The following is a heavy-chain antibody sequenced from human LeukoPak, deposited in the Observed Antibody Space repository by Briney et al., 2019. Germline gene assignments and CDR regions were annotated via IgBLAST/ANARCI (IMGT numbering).Heavy chain of an antibody. D-gene: IGHD4-17*01. V-gene: IGHV1-69*04. CDR3: ARGFTLEGNYGDLHKANSYWYFDL. CDR2: IIPILGIA. J-gene: IGHJ2*01. CDR1: GGTFSSYA. Sequence: GASVKVSCKASGGTFSSYAISWVRQAPGQGLEWMGRIIPILGIANYAQKFQGRVTITADKSTSTAYMELSSLRSEDTAVYYCARGFTLEGNYGDLHKANSYWYFDLWGRGTLVTVSS.